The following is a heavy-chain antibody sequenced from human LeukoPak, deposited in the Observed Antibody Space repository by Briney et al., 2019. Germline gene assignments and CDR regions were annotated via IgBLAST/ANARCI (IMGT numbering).Heavy chain of an antibody. CDR2: ISGTGAST. J-gene: IGHJ4*02. CDR3: AKRRDYFDH. V-gene: IGHV3-11*01. CDR1: GFTFSDYY. Sequence: TGGPLRLSCAASGFTFSDYYMSWIRQAPGKGLEGLSYISGTGASTYYADSVRGRFTISRDNSQSSLYLQMNSLTTEDTAVYYCAKRRDYFDHWGQGALVTVSS.